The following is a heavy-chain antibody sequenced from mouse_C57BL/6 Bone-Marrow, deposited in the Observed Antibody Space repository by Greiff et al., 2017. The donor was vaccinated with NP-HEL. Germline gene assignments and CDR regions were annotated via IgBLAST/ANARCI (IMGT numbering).Heavy chain of an antibody. CDR2: ISSGSSTI. Sequence: DVKLVESGGGLVKPGGSLKLSCAASGFTFSDYGMHWVRQAPEKGLEWVAYISSGSSTIYYVDTVKGRFTISRDNAKNTLFLQMTSLRSEDTAMYYCARTGFDYWGQGTTLTVSS. CDR1: GFTFSDYG. V-gene: IGHV5-17*01. CDR3: ARTGFDY. J-gene: IGHJ2*01. D-gene: IGHD4-1*01.